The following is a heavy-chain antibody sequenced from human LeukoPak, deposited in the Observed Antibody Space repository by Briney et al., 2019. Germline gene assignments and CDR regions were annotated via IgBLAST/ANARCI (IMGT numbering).Heavy chain of an antibody. V-gene: IGHV4-59*01. J-gene: IGHJ3*02. CDR1: GGSISSYY. CDR2: IYYSGST. Sequence: SETLSLTCTVSGGSISSYYWSWIRQPPGKGLEWIGYIYYSGSTNYNPSLKSRVTISVDTSKNQFSLKLSSVTAADTAVYYCARTRDYYSPAFDIWGQGTVVTVSS. CDR3: ARTRDYYSPAFDI. D-gene: IGHD3-3*01.